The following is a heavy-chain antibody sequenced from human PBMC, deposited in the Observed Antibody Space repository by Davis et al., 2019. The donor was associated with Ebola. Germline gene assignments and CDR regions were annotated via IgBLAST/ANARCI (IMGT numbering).Heavy chain of an antibody. CDR1: GFSFSTYG. D-gene: IGHD1-26*01. CDR2: FSTTSSSI. V-gene: IGHV3-21*01. J-gene: IGHJ4*02. Sequence: GESLKISCVASGFSFSTYGMHLVRRAPGKGPEWVSSFSTTSSSIFYADSVKGRFTVSRDNAKNSLYLQLNSLEAEDTVVYFGSRGATDFDFWGQGTLVTVSS. CDR3: SRGATDFDF.